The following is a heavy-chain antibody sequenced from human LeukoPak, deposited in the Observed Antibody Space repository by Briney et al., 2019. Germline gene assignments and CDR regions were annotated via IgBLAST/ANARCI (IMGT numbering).Heavy chain of an antibody. V-gene: IGHV1-69*01. CDR3: ARGEKLRSGYHYNWFDP. D-gene: IGHD3-3*01. CDR1: GGTFRSYA. Sequence: SVKVSCKASGGTFRSYAISWVRQAPGQGLEWMGGIIPIFGTANYAQKFQGRVTITADESTSTAYMELSSLRSEDTAVYYCARGEKLRSGYHYNWFDPWGQGTLVTVSS. J-gene: IGHJ5*02. CDR2: IIPIFGTA.